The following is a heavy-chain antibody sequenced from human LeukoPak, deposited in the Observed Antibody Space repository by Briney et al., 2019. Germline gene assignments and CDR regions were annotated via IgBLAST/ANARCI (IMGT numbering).Heavy chain of an antibody. D-gene: IGHD3-16*01. J-gene: IGHJ4*02. V-gene: IGHV3-23*01. Sequence: GGSLRLSCAASGVXFSSFAMSWVRQAPGKGQEWLSGISGSGDNTYYADPVKGRSTISRDNSKHTPHQQMNMLRAEDTAVYDCASRRFYSFEHWGQGTLVTVSS. CDR3: ASRRFYSFEH. CDR2: ISGSGDNT. CDR1: GVXFSSFA.